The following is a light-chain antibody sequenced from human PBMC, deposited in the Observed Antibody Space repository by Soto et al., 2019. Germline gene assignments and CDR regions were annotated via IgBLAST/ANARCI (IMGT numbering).Light chain of an antibody. CDR3: QQSYSTPIT. J-gene: IGKJ5*01. V-gene: IGKV3D-15*01. CDR1: QSVSSN. CDR2: GAS. Sequence: EIVMTQSPATLSVSPGERATLSCRASQSVSSNLAWYQQKPGQAPRLLISGASSRATGTPDRFSGSGSGTDFTLTISSLQPEDFATYYCQQSYSTPITFGQGTRLEIK.